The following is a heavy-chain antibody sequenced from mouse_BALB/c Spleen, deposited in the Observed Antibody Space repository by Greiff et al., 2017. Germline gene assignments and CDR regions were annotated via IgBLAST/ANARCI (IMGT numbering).Heavy chain of an antibody. D-gene: IGHD2-1*01. CDR2: IWAGGST. Sequence: VKVEESGPGLVAPSQSLSITCTVSGFSLTSYGVHWVRQPPGKGLEWLGVIWAGGSTNYNSALMSRLSISKDNSKSQVFLKMNSLQTDDTAMYYCARDGGDGTGFAYWGQGTLVTVSA. CDR1: GFSLTSYG. V-gene: IGHV2-9*02. CDR3: ARDGGDGTGFAY. J-gene: IGHJ3*01.